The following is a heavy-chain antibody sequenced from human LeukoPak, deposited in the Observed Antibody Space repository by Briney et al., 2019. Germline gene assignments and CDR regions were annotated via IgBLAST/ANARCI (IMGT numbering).Heavy chain of an antibody. V-gene: IGHV4-38-2*02. D-gene: IGHD3-22*01. CDR2: IYHSGST. CDR3: ARVGVGYFDSSDYYRPDAFDI. Sequence: KHSETLSLTCTVSGYSISSGYYWGWIRQPPGKGLEWIGSIYHSGSTNYNPSLKSRVTISVDTSKNQFSLKLSSVTAADTAVYYCARVGVGYFDSSDYYRPDAFDIWGQGTMVTVSS. J-gene: IGHJ3*02. CDR1: GYSISSGYY.